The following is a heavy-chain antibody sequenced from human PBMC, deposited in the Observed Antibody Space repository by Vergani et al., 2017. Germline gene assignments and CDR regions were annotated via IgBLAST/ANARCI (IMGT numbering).Heavy chain of an antibody. Sequence: QVQLVQSGAEVKKPGASVKVSCKASGYTFTDYFMHWVRQAPGQGLEWMGWINPNSGGTNYAQKFQGRVTMTRDTSISTAYMELSNLRSDDTAVYYCARVDTSSNRDSFDYWGQGTLVTVSS. CDR1: GYTFTDYF. D-gene: IGHD2-2*01. CDR2: INPNSGGT. V-gene: IGHV1-2*02. J-gene: IGHJ4*02. CDR3: ARVDTSSNRDSFDY.